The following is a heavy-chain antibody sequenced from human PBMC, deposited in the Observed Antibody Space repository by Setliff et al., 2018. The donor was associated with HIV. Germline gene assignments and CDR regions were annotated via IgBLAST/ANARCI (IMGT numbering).Heavy chain of an antibody. CDR3: ARGGSGNSYNGAFDY. D-gene: IGHD3-10*01. CDR1: GGSISSYY. J-gene: IGHJ4*02. Sequence: PSETLSLTCTVSGGSISSYYWSWIRQPPGKGLEWIGYIYYSGSTNYNPSLKSRVTISVDTSKNQFSLQLSSVTAADTAVYYCARGGSGNSYNGAFDYWGQGTLVTVSS. V-gene: IGHV4-59*01. CDR2: IYYSGST.